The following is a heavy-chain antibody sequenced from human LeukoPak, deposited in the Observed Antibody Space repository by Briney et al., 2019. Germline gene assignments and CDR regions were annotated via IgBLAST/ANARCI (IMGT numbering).Heavy chain of an antibody. J-gene: IGHJ4*02. CDR2: ISGSGGST. V-gene: IGHV3-23*01. CDR1: GFTFGSYA. D-gene: IGHD1-26*01. Sequence: GGSLRLSCAASGFTFGSYAMSWVRQAPGKGLEWVSAISGSGGSTYYADSVKGRFTISRDNSKNTLYLQMNSLRAEDTAVYYCAKAREIGSYSLGYYFDYWGQGTLVTVSS. CDR3: AKAREIGSYSLGYYFDY.